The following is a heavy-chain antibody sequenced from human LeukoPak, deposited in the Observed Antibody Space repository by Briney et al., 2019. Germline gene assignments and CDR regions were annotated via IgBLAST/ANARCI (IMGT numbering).Heavy chain of an antibody. CDR1: GGSISSYY. CDR2: IYYSGST. Sequence: SETLSLTCTVSGGSISSYYWSWIRQPPGKGLEWIGYIYYSGSTNYNPSLKSRVTISVDTSKNQFSLKLSSVTAAGTAVYYCARSRRYCSGGSCYSMWFDPWGQGTLVTVSS. V-gene: IGHV4-59*01. D-gene: IGHD2-15*01. CDR3: ARSRRYCSGGSCYSMWFDP. J-gene: IGHJ5*02.